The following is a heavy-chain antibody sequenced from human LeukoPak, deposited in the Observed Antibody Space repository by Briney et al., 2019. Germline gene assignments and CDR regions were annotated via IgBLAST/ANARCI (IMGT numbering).Heavy chain of an antibody. CDR3: ARDRGRRGYSSSWYPGKNGYYYYYGMDV. J-gene: IGHJ6*02. CDR2: ISSSSSYI. Sequence: GGSLRLSCAASGFTFSSYSMNWVRQAPGKGLEWVSSISSSSSYIYYADSVKGRFTISRDNAKNSLYLQMNSLRAEDTAVYYCARDRGRRGYSSSWYPGKNGYYYYYGMDVWGQGTTVTVSS. D-gene: IGHD6-13*01. V-gene: IGHV3-21*01. CDR1: GFTFSSYS.